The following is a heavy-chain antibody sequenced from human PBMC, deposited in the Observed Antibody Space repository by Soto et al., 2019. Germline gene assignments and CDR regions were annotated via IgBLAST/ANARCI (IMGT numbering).Heavy chain of an antibody. V-gene: IGHV2-5*02. J-gene: IGHJ4*02. CDR1: GFSLTTTRMG. Sequence: SGPNAGEPAQTLTLTCAFSGFSLTTTRMGVAWIRQPPGKALEWLALIYWDDDKRYSPSLKNRLTVSKDTSTNRVVLTITNISPDDTGTYFCAHAGDFDLLSFDRWGPGTLVTVSS. D-gene: IGHD2-15*01. CDR3: AHAGDFDLLSFDR. CDR2: IYWDDDK.